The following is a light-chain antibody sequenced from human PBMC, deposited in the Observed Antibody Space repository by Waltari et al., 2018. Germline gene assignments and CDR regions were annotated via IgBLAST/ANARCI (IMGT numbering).Light chain of an antibody. CDR1: QSVSSY. Sequence: EIVFTQSPATLSLSPGERATLSCRASQSVSSYLAWYQQKPGQAPRVLIYDATNRATGIPARFSGSGSGTDFTLTISSLEPEDFAVYYCQQRSNWPYTFGQGTKLEIK. CDR2: DAT. J-gene: IGKJ2*01. V-gene: IGKV3-11*01. CDR3: QQRSNWPYT.